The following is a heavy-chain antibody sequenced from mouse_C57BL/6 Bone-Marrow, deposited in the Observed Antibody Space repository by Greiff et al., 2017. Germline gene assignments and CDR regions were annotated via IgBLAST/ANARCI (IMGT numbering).Heavy chain of an antibody. CDR2: ISDGGSYT. D-gene: IGHD2-5*01. V-gene: IGHV5-4*01. Sequence: EVTLQESGGGLVKPGGSLKLSCAASGFTFSSYAMSWVRQTPEKRLEWVATISDGGSYTYYPDNVKGRFTISRYNAKNNLYLQMSHLKSEDTAMYYCAREIVTRYFDVWGTGTTVTVSS. CDR1: GFTFSSYA. CDR3: AREIVTRYFDV. J-gene: IGHJ1*03.